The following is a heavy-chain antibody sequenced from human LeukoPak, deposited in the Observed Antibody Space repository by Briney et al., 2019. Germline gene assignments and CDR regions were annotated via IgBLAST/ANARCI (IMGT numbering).Heavy chain of an antibody. CDR2: IVVGSGNT. V-gene: IGHV1-58*01. D-gene: IGHD6-13*01. J-gene: IGHJ5*02. Sequence: SVKVSCKASGFTFTSSAVQWVRQARGQRLEWIGWIVVGSGNTNYAQKFQGRVTITADESTSTAYMELSSLRSEDTAVYYCARVGFPYSSSWYFLDPWGQGTLVTVSS. CDR1: GFTFTSSA. CDR3: ARVGFPYSSSWYFLDP.